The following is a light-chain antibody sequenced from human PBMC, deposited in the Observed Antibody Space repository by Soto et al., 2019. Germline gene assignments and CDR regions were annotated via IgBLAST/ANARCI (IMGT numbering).Light chain of an antibody. CDR3: QHSYSSPPWT. V-gene: IGKV1-39*01. CDR2: RAS. J-gene: IGKJ1*01. Sequence: IPMTQSPASLSASVGDRVTISCRASQTISTFLNWYQQKPGTAHRLLIYRASSVQSGVPPRFSGSGSGRDFTLAISSLRPEDIATYFGQHSYSSPPWTFGQGTKVDIK. CDR1: QTISTF.